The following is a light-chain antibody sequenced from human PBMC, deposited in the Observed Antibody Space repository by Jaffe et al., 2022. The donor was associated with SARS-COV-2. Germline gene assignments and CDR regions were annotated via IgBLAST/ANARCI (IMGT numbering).Light chain of an antibody. CDR1: QSVNSGQ. Sequence: EVVLTQSPGTLSLSPGERATLSCRASQSVNSGQLAWYQQKPGQPPRLLIYAASTRAAGVPDRFSGSGSGTDFTLSISRLEPEDFAVYYCQDYDDSPYNFGQGTKLEIK. CDR2: AAS. J-gene: IGKJ2*01. V-gene: IGKV3-20*01. CDR3: QDYDDSPYN.